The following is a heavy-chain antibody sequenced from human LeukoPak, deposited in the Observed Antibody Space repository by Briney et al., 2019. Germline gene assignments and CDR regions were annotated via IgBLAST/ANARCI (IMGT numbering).Heavy chain of an antibody. J-gene: IGHJ5*01. CDR3: AKLRVLSSSSENNWFDS. CDR2: ISGSGGST. D-gene: IGHD6-6*01. V-gene: IGHV3-23*01. Sequence: GGSLRLSCAASGFTFNNYAMSWVGQAPGKGLEWVSGISGSGGSTYYADSVKGRFTISRDNSKNTLYLQMNSLRAEDTAVYYCAKLRVLSSSSENNWFDSWGQGALVTVYS. CDR1: GFTFNNYA.